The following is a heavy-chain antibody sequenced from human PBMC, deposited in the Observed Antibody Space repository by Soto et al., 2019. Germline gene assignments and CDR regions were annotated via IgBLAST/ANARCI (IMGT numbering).Heavy chain of an antibody. J-gene: IGHJ4*02. D-gene: IGHD6-19*01. CDR1: GFTFSSYA. Sequence: EVQLLESGGGLVQPGGSLRLSCAASGFTFSSYAMSWVRQAPGKGLEWVSAISGSGGSTYYADSVKGRFTISRDDSKNTLYLQMNSLSAEDTAVYYCAKGSSGWYERFDSWGQGTLVTVSS. CDR3: AKGSSGWYERFDS. CDR2: ISGSGGST. V-gene: IGHV3-23*01.